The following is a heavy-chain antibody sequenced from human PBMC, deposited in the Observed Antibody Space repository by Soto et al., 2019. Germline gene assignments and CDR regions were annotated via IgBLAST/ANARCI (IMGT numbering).Heavy chain of an antibody. Sequence: EEQLLQSGGGLVQPGGSLRLSCVASGFTFSSYALNWVRQAPGKGLEWISVISNSGHSTYYADSVKGRFTISRDTSKNTLYLQIKSLRAEDTAACYCAKGGPTFVNCFGPWGQGTLVTVSS. CDR2: ISNSGHST. D-gene: IGHD1-26*01. V-gene: IGHV3-23*01. CDR1: GFTFSSYA. CDR3: AKGGPTFVNCFGP. J-gene: IGHJ5*02.